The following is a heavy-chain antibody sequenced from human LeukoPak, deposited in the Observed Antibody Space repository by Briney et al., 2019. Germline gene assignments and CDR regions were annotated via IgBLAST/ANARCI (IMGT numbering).Heavy chain of an antibody. V-gene: IGHV3-23*01. CDR2: ISGSGGST. J-gene: IGHJ4*02. D-gene: IGHD3-22*01. CDR1: GFTFSSYA. CDR3: AKDWYNSYYYDSSGYIFDY. Sequence: GGSLRLSCAASGFTFSSYAMSWVGKAPGKGLEWVSAISGSGGSTYYADSVKGRFTISRDNSKNTLYLQMNSLRAEDTAVYYCAKDWYNSYYYDSSGYIFDYWGQGTLVTVSS.